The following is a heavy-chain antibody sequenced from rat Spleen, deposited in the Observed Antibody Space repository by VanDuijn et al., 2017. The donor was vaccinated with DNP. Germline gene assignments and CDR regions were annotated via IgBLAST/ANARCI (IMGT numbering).Heavy chain of an antibody. J-gene: IGHJ2*01. D-gene: IGHD1-11*01. Sequence: EVKLVESGGGLVQPGRSLKLSCAASGFNFNDYWMGWVRQAPGKGLEWIGQINKDSGIVNYIPSLKEKITISRDNAQNTLYLQMSKVGSEDTAIYYCAKGPNYGGWSDYFDYWGQGVMVTVSS. V-gene: IGHV4-2*01. CDR3: AKGPNYGGWSDYFDY. CDR2: INKDSGIV. CDR1: GFNFNDYW.